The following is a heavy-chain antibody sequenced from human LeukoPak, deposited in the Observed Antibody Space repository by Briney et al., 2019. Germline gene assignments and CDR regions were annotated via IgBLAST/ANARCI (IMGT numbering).Heavy chain of an antibody. CDR3: ARDSGYSYGYRYWYFDH. CDR1: GGSISSHY. D-gene: IGHD5-18*01. V-gene: IGHV4-59*11. CDR2: IFYSGST. J-gene: IGHJ2*01. Sequence: PSETPSLTCTVSGGSISSHYWSWIRQPPGKGLEWIGYIFYSGSTNYNPSLKSRVTISVDTSKNQFSLNLSSVTAADTAVYYCARDSGYSYGYRYWYFDHWGRGTLVTVFS.